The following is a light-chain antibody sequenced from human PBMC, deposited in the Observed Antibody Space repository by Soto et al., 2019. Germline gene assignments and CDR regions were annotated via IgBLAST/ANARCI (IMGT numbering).Light chain of an antibody. CDR2: SNN. CDR3: AAWDVSFVV. J-gene: IGLJ2*01. V-gene: IGLV1-44*01. CDR1: RSNIGTNT. Sequence: QSVLTQPPSASGTPGQRVTISCSGSRSNIGTNTVTWYQQLPGMAPKLLIHSNNQRPSGIPDRFSGSKSGTSASLAISGLKSEDEADYYCAAWDVSFVVFGGGTKLTVL.